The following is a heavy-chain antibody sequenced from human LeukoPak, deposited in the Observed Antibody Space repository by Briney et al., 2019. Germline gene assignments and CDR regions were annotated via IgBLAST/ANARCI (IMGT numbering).Heavy chain of an antibody. D-gene: IGHD3-22*01. CDR1: GYTFTGYY. V-gene: IGHV1-2*02. J-gene: IGHJ4*02. CDR2: INPNSGGT. CDR3: ARGHDSSGHADY. Sequence: ASVKVSCKASGYTFTGYYMHWVRQAPGQGLEWLGWINPNSGGTNYAQKFQGRVTMTRDTSISTAYMELSRLRSDDTAVYYCARGHDSSGHADYWGQGTLVTVSS.